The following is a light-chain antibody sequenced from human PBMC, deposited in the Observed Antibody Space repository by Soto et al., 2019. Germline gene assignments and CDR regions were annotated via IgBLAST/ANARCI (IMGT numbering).Light chain of an antibody. CDR3: SSYTSSSTLYV. Sequence: QSVLTQPASLSGSPGQSITISCTGTSSDVGGYNYVSWYQQHPGKAPKLMIYEVSNRPSGVSDRFSGSKSGNTASLTISGLQAEDDADYYCSSYTSSSTLYVFGTGTKVTVL. V-gene: IGLV2-14*01. J-gene: IGLJ1*01. CDR2: EVS. CDR1: SSDVGGYNY.